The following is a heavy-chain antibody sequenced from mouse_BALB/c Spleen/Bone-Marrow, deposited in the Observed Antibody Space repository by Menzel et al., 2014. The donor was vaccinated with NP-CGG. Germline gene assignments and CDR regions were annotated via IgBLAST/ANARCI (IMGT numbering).Heavy chain of an antibody. J-gene: IGHJ4*01. CDR2: ISTGGSYT. Sequence: EVQLVESGGDLVKPGGSLKLSCAASGFTFSSYGMSWVRQTPDKRLEWVATISTGGSYTYYPDSVKGRFTISRDNAKNTLYLQMSSLKSEDTAMYYCARRGNWDGRDAMDHWGQGTSVTVSS. V-gene: IGHV5-6*01. D-gene: IGHD4-1*01. CDR3: ARRGNWDGRDAMDH. CDR1: GFTFSSYG.